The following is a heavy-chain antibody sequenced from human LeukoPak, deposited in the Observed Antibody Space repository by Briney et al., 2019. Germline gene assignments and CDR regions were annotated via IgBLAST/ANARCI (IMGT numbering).Heavy chain of an antibody. CDR2: MSYSGTT. D-gene: IGHD3-10*01. V-gene: IGHV4-39*02. CDR1: SASISSSPYY. J-gene: IGHJ4*02. Sequence: SETLSLTCTVSSASISSSPYYWAWIHQSPGKGLEWIGTMSYSGTTYFNPSHMSRVSISVDTSKNHFSLKLSSVTAADTAVYYCAANSADYNTLGSSYKVWGQGTLVTVSS. CDR3: AANSADYNTLGSSYKV.